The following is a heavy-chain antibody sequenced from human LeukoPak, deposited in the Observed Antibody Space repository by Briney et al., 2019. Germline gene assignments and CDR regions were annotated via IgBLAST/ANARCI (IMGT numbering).Heavy chain of an antibody. V-gene: IGHV1-69*05. CDR3: ARSRAYCSSTSCYTFDY. J-gene: IGHJ4*02. Sequence: ASVTVSCKASGGTFSSYAISWVRQAPGQGLEWMGGIIPIFGTANYAQKFQGRVTITTDESTSTAYMELSSLRSEDTAVYYCARSRAYCSSTSCYTFDYWGQGALVTVSS. CDR2: IIPIFGTA. CDR1: GGTFSSYA. D-gene: IGHD2-2*02.